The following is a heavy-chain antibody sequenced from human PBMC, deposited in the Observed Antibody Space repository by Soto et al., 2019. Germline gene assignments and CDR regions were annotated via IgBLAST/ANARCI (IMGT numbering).Heavy chain of an antibody. Sequence: TFSDYYMSWIRQAPGKGLEWVSYISSSSSYTNYADSVKGRFTISRDNAKNSLYLQMNSLRAEDTAVYYCARVPYSSSWYADYYYYGMDVWGQGTTVTVSS. CDR3: ARVPYSSSWYADYYYYGMDV. J-gene: IGHJ6*02. D-gene: IGHD6-13*01. V-gene: IGHV3-11*06. CDR1: TFSDYY. CDR2: ISSSSSYT.